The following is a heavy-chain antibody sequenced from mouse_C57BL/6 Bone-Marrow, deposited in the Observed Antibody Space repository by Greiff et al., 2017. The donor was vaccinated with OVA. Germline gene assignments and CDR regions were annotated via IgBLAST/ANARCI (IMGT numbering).Heavy chain of an antibody. V-gene: IGHV1-15*01. D-gene: IGHD2-5*01. J-gene: IGHJ2*01. CDR3: TRGETLHSNYYFDY. CDR2: IDPETGGT. CDR1: GYTFTDYE. Sequence: QVQLQQSGAELVRPGASVTLSCKASGYTFTDYEMHWVKQTPVHGLEWIGAIDPETGGTAYNQKFKGKAILTADKSSSTAYMELRSLTSEDSAVYYCTRGETLHSNYYFDYWGQGTTLTVSS.